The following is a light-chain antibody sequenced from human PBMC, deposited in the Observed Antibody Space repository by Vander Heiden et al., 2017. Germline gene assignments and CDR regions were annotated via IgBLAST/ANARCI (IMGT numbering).Light chain of an antibody. CDR3: HAWDSSTVV. Sequence: SYDLTQPPSVSVSPGQPASIPCSGDKLGHKYASWYQQKPGQSPVLVIDQDSERPSGIPGRFSGSNAGNTATLTIGGTQAMDEADYYCHAWDSSTVVFGGGTKLTVL. J-gene: IGLJ2*01. CDR2: QDS. V-gene: IGLV3-1*01. CDR1: KLGHKY.